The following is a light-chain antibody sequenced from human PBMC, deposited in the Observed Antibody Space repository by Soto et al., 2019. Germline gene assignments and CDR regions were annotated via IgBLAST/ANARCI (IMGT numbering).Light chain of an antibody. CDR1: QSVRTF. CDR2: DAS. CDR3: QQRSIWPPIT. Sequence: EIVLTQSPATLSLSPGERATLACRASQSVRTFLAWYQQKPGQAPRLLIYDASNRATGIPARFSGSGSGTDFSLTISRLEPEDFAVYYCQQRSIWPPITLGQGTRLEIK. V-gene: IGKV3-11*01. J-gene: IGKJ5*01.